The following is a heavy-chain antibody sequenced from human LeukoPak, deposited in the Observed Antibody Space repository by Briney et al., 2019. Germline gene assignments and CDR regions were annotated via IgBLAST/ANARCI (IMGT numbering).Heavy chain of an antibody. V-gene: IGHV3-23*01. CDR3: AHRTAFDS. CDR2: ITSISNT. Sequence: PGGSLRLSCAASGFTFRSHAMSWVRQAPGKGLEWGSTITSISNTYYPDSVEGRFTISRDNSRDTLYLQMNTLRAEDTAIYYCAHRTAFDSWGQGTLVTVSS. D-gene: IGHD1-14*01. J-gene: IGHJ4*02. CDR1: GFTFRSHA.